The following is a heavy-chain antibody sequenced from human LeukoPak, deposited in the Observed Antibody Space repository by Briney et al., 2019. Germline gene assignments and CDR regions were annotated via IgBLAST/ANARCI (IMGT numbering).Heavy chain of an antibody. Sequence: KAGGSLRLSCAASGFTFSDSYMSWIRQAPGKGLEWVSFISDSGTTMHYADSVKGRFTISRDNAKNSLYLQMNSLRTDDTAVYYCARSGGNYVAYWGQGTLVTVSS. D-gene: IGHD3-16*01. CDR1: GFTFSDSY. V-gene: IGHV3-11*01. J-gene: IGHJ4*02. CDR2: ISDSGTTM. CDR3: ARSGGNYVAY.